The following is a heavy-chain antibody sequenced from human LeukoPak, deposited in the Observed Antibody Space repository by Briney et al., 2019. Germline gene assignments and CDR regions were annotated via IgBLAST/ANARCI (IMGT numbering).Heavy chain of an antibody. CDR1: GFTFSSYS. Sequence: GGSPRLSCAASGFTFSSYSMNWVRQAPGKGLEWVSSISSSSSYIYYADSVKGRFTISRDNAKNSLYLQMNSLRAEDTAVYYCARTIVWNLYYFDYWGQGTLVTVSS. J-gene: IGHJ4*02. CDR2: ISSSSSYI. D-gene: IGHD1-7*01. V-gene: IGHV3-21*01. CDR3: ARTIVWNLYYFDY.